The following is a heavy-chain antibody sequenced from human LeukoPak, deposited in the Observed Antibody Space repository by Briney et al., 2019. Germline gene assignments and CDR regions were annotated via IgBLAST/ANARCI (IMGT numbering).Heavy chain of an antibody. CDR1: GGTFSSYA. CDR2: ISADSANT. Sequence: GASVKVSCKASGGTFSSYAISWVRQAPGQGLEWMGWISADSANTNYARKFQGRVTMTTDTSTSTAYMELRSLRSDDTAVYYCASGTYYILFDYWGQGTLVTVSS. CDR3: ASGTYYILFDY. J-gene: IGHJ4*02. V-gene: IGHV1-18*01. D-gene: IGHD1-26*01.